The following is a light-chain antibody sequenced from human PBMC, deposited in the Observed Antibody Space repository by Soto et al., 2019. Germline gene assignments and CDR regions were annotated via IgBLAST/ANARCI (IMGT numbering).Light chain of an antibody. CDR1: TSISTN. CDR2: GAS. CDR3: QQYNSWPQG. J-gene: IGKJ2*03. V-gene: IGKV3-15*01. Sequence: EVGLPQSPPTLSASPGDRATIPCRASTSISTNLAWYQHKPAQAPSLLTYGASTRALGIPARFSASGSGTEFSLTVTTLPSEDSAIYYCQQYNSWPQGFGQGTKLEIK.